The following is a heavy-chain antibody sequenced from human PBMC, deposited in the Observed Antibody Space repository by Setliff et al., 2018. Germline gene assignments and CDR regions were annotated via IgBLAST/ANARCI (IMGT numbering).Heavy chain of an antibody. D-gene: IGHD3-3*01. CDR3: ARGPRHNFWSGYYDY. Sequence: ASVKVSCKASGYTFTNYDINWVRQATGQGLEWMGWINPNSGNTGYAQNFQGRVTMTRNTSISTAYMELSSLRFEDTAVYYCARGPRHNFWSGYYDYWGQGTLVTVSS. CDR1: GYTFTNYD. J-gene: IGHJ4*02. V-gene: IGHV1-8*02. CDR2: INPNSGNT.